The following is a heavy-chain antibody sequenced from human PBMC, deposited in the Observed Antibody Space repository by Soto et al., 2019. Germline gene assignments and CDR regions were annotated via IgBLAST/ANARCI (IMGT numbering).Heavy chain of an antibody. V-gene: IGHV3-21*01. J-gene: IGHJ4*02. D-gene: IGHD2-21*02. CDR2: ISSSSSYI. CDR1: GFTFSSYS. CDR3: ARDGGDWVY. Sequence: EVQLVESGGGLVKPGGSLRLSCAASGFTFSSYSMNWVRQAPGKGLEWVSSISSSSSYIYYADSVKGRLTISRDNAKNSLYLQRNSLRAEDTAVYYWARDGGDWVYWCQGTLVTVSS.